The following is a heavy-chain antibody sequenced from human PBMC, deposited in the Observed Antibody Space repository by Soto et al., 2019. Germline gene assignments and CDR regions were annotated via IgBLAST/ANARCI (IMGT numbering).Heavy chain of an antibody. CDR1: GFTFSSYG. CDR2: ISYDGSNK. CDR3: AKGGYSGYDYGDY. Sequence: QVQLVESGGGVVQPGRSLRLSCAASGFTFSSYGMHWVRQAPGKGLEWVGVISYDGSNKYYADSVKGRFSISRDNSRNTLYLQMNSLRAEETAVYYCAKGGYSGYDYGDYWGQGTLVTVSS. V-gene: IGHV3-30*18. J-gene: IGHJ4*02. D-gene: IGHD5-12*01.